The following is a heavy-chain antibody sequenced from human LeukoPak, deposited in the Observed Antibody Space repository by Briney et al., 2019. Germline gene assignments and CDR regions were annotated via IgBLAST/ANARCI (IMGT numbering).Heavy chain of an antibody. D-gene: IGHD3-22*01. CDR3: ARDLYYYDSSGYHDVFDI. V-gene: IGHV1-2*02. J-gene: IGHJ3*02. CDR2: ITPGGGT. CDR1: GYTFTYYA. Sequence: ASVKVSCKASGYTFTYYAMHWVRQAPGQGLQWMGWITPGGGTNYPQKFQGRVAITWDTSITTAYMDLSRLTSDDTAVYYCARDLYYYDSSGYHDVFDIWGQGTMVTVSS.